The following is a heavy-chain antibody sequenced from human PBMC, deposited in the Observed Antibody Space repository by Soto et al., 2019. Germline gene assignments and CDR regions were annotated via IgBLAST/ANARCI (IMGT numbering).Heavy chain of an antibody. J-gene: IGHJ4*02. Sequence: GVSLRLSWAASGVNFVYYDMSWLRKDPVTGLEWVSYISSSGSTIYYADSVKGRFTISRDNAKNSRYLQMISLRDEDTAVYYCARDSNDWNYIDYWGQGTVVSVSS. CDR3: ARDSNDWNYIDY. CDR1: GVNFVYYD. D-gene: IGHD3-9*01. V-gene: IGHV3-11*01. CDR2: ISSSGSTI.